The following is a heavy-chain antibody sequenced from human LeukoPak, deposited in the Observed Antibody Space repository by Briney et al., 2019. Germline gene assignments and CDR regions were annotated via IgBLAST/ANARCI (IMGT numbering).Heavy chain of an antibody. CDR1: GFPLSSYD. J-gene: IGHJ4*02. CDR3: AKDYVSGDGYWDFDY. V-gene: IGHV3-23*01. Sequence: GGSLRLSCAVSGFPLSSYDMSWVRQAPGKGLEWVSVVSKSGSTTYYADSVKGRFTISRDNSKNTLYLQMNSLRAEDTAVYYCAKDYVSGDGYWDFDYWGQGTLVTVSS. CDR2: VSKSGSTT. D-gene: IGHD5-24*01.